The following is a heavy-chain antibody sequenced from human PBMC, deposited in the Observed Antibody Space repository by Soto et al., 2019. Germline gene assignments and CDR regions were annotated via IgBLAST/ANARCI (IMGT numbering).Heavy chain of an antibody. CDR2: IIPIFGTA. Sequence: QVQLVQAGAEVKKPGSSVKVSCKASGGTFSSYAISWVRQAPGQGLEWMGGIIPIFGTANYAQKFQGRVTITADESISTDYMELSSLRSEDTAVYYCARDPVGIAARPPQFRFDLWGQGTLVTVSS. CDR1: GGTFSSYA. J-gene: IGHJ5*02. CDR3: ARDPVGIAARPPQFRFDL. D-gene: IGHD6-6*01. V-gene: IGHV1-69*01.